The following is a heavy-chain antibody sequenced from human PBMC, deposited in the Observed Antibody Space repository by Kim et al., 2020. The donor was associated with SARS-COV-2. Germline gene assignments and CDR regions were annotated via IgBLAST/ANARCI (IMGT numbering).Heavy chain of an antibody. CDR2: MNPNSGNT. CDR1: GYTFTSYD. J-gene: IGHJ4*02. CDR3: ARTPRTVYGSVSGGGY. Sequence: ASVKVSCKASGYTFTSYDINWVRQATGQGLEWMGWMNPNSGNTGYAQKFQGRVTMTRNTSISTAYMELSSLRSEDTAVYYCARTPRTVYGSVSGGGYWGQGTLVTVSS. V-gene: IGHV1-8*01. D-gene: IGHD3-10*01.